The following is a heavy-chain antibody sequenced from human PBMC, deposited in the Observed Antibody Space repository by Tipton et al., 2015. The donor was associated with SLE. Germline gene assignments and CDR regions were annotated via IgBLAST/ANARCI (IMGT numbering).Heavy chain of an antibody. CDR2: INHSGST. J-gene: IGHJ4*02. Sequence: LRLSCAVYGGSFSGYYWSWIRQPPGKGLEWIGEINHSGSTNYNPSLKSRVTISVDTSKNQFSLKLSSVTAADTAVYYCARGREPIAARAFYFDYWGQGTLVTVSS. CDR3: ARGREPIAARAFYFDY. D-gene: IGHD6-6*01. CDR1: GGSFSGYY. V-gene: IGHV4-34*01.